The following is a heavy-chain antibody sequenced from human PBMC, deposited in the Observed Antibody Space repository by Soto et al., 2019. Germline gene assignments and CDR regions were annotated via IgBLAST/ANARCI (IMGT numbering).Heavy chain of an antibody. D-gene: IGHD1-7*01. CDR1: GFTFSSYA. CDR2: ISGSGGST. Sequence: EVQLLESGGGLVQPGGSLRLSCAASGFTFSSYAMSWVRQAPGKGLEWVSAISGSGGSTYYADSVKGRFTISRDNSKNTLYLQMNSLRAEDTAVYYCAKDINGNYSGNFYYSYGMDVWGQGTTVTVSS. V-gene: IGHV3-23*01. CDR3: AKDINGNYSGNFYYSYGMDV. J-gene: IGHJ6*02.